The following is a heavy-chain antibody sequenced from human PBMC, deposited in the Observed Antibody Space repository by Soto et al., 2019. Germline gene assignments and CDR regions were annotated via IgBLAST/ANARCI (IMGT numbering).Heavy chain of an antibody. Sequence: QVHLVQSGAEVKKPGASVKVSCKGSGYGFTTYGITWVRQAPGQGLEWMAWISAHNGNTNYGQKLQGRVTVTRDTSTSTAYMELRSLRSDDTAVYDCARWRYGDYWGQGALVTVSS. J-gene: IGHJ4*02. D-gene: IGHD1-1*01. CDR2: ISAHNGNT. CDR1: GYGFTTYG. CDR3: ARWRYGDY. V-gene: IGHV1-18*01.